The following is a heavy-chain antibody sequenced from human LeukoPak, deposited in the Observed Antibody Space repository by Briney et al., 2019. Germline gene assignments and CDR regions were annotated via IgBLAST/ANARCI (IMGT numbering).Heavy chain of an antibody. J-gene: IGHJ4*02. V-gene: IGHV3-21*01. CDR1: GFTFSSYS. D-gene: IGHD3-9*01. CDR2: ISSTSRYI. Sequence: GGSLRLSCVASGFTFSSYSMNWVRQAPGKGLEWVSSISSTSRYIYYADSVKGRFIVTRDNVDNSASLQLNSLRAEDTAVYYCARNRVIDVLRYFDSFDHWGQGVLVSVSS. CDR3: ARNRVIDVLRYFDSFDH.